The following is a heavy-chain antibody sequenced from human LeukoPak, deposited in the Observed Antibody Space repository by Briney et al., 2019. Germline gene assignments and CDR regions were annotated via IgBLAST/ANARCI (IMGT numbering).Heavy chain of an antibody. D-gene: IGHD5-12*01. CDR1: GGTFSSYG. J-gene: IGHJ4*02. CDR2: ISAYNGNT. V-gene: IGHV1-18*01. Sequence: GSSLKVSCKASGGTFSSYGISWVRQAPGQGLEWMGWISAYNGNTNYAQKLQGRVTMTTDTSTSTAYMELRSLRSDDTAVYYCARDPLPPRIQWLRYPRLDYWGQGTLVTVSA. CDR3: ARDPLPPRIQWLRYPRLDY.